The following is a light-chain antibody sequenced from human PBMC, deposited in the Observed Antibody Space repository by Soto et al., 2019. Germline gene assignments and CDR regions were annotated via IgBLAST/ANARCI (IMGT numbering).Light chain of an antibody. V-gene: IGLV2-11*01. J-gene: IGLJ3*02. CDR3: CSYAGSYTWV. Sequence: QSALTQPRSVSGSPGQSVTISCTGTSSDVGGYNYVSWYQQHPSKAPKLMIYDVNKRPSGVPDRFSGSKSGSTASLTISGLQAEDEADYYCCSYAGSYTWVFGGGTKLTVL. CDR1: SSDVGGYNY. CDR2: DVN.